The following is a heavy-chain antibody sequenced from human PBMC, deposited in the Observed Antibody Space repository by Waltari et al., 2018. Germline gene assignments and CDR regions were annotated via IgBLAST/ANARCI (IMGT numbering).Heavy chain of an antibody. CDR1: GGSISSSSYY. Sequence: QLQLQESGPGLVKPSETLSLTCTFSGGSISSSSYYWGWIRQPPGKGLEWIGSIYYSASTYYNPSLKSRLTISVDTSKNQFSLKLSSVTAADTAVYYCARARFMVQGVIAAFDIWGQGTMVTVSS. D-gene: IGHD3-10*01. CDR3: ARARFMVQGVIAAFDI. V-gene: IGHV4-39*07. CDR2: IYYSAST. J-gene: IGHJ3*02.